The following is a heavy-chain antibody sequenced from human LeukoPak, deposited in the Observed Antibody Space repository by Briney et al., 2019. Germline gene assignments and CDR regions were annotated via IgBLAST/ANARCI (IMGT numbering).Heavy chain of an antibody. CDR3: AKARGYCSSTSCYSVY. CDR2: ISGSGGST. J-gene: IGHJ4*02. V-gene: IGHV3-23*01. Sequence: GGSLRLSCAASGFTFSSYAMSWVRRAPGKGLEWVSAISGSGGSTYYADSVKGRFTISRDNSKNTLYLQMNSLRAEDTAVYYRAKARGYCSSTSCYSVYWGQGTLVTVSS. CDR1: GFTFSSYA. D-gene: IGHD2-2*01.